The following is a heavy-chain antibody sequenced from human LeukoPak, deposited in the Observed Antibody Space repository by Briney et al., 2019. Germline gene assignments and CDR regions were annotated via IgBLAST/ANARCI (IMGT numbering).Heavy chain of an antibody. D-gene: IGHD1-26*01. CDR2: ATASGGRT. CDR3: AKVGSTFYLHL. CDR1: GFTFSSYA. Sequence: PGGSLRLSCAASGFTFSSYAMSWVRQAPGKGLEWVSAATASGGRTFYADSVKGRFAISRDDSKDSLYLQMDSLRDEDTAVYYCAKVGSTFYLHLWGQGTLVTVSS. J-gene: IGHJ5*02. V-gene: IGHV3-23*01.